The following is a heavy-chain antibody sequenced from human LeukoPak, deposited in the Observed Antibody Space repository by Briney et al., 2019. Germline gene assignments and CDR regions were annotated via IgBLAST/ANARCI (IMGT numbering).Heavy chain of an antibody. J-gene: IGHJ4*02. CDR3: ARTYYDILTGYYRGGYFDY. CDR2: INHSGST. CDR1: GGSFSGYY. V-gene: IGHV4-34*01. D-gene: IGHD3-9*01. Sequence: SETLSLTCAVYGGSFSGYYWSWIRQPPGKGLEWIGEINHSGSTNYNPSLKSRVTISVDTSKNQFSLKLSSVTAADTAVYYCARTYYDILTGYYRGGYFDYWGQGTLVTVSS.